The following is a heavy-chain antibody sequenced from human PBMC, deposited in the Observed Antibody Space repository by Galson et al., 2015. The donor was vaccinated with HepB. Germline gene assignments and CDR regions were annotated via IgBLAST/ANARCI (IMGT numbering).Heavy chain of an antibody. CDR3: ARDREDSSGTWWY. D-gene: IGHD3-22*01. V-gene: IGHV1-69*13. CDR1: GGTFSSYA. J-gene: IGHJ4*02. Sequence: SVKVSCKASGGTFSSYAISWVRQAPGQGLEWMGGIIPIFGTANYAQKFQGRVTITADESTSTAYMELSSLRSEDTAVYYCARDREDSSGTWWYWGQGTLVTVSS. CDR2: IIPIFGTA.